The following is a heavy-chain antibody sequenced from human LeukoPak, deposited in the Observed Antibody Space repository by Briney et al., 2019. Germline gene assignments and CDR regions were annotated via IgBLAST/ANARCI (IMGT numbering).Heavy chain of an antibody. V-gene: IGHV4-34*01. Sequence: SETLSLTCAVYGGSFSGYYWSWIRQPPGKGLEWIGEINHSGSTNYNPSLKSRVTISVDTSKNQFSLKLSSVTAADTAVYYCARASPNLRGCSYGRSRYYFDYWGQGTLVTVSS. D-gene: IGHD5-18*01. CDR1: GGSFSGYY. CDR2: INHSGST. CDR3: ARASPNLRGCSYGRSRYYFDY. J-gene: IGHJ4*02.